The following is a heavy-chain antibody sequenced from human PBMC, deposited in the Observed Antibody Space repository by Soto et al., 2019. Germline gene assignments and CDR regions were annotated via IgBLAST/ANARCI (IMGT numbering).Heavy chain of an antibody. CDR1: GGSISSSSYY. CDR3: ASHPGDWNDHSDAFDI. D-gene: IGHD1-1*01. J-gene: IGHJ3*02. CDR2: IYYSGST. Sequence: SETLSLTCTVSGGSISSSSYYWGWIRQPPGKGLEWIGSIYYSGSTYYNPSLKSRVTISVDTSKNQFSLKLSSVTAADTAVYYCASHPGDWNDHSDAFDIWGQGTMVTVSS. V-gene: IGHV4-39*01.